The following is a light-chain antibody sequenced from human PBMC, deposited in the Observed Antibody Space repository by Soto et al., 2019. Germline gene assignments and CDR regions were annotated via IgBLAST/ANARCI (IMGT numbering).Light chain of an antibody. CDR3: QQHKDWPLT. CDR2: AAF. Sequence: EIVMTQSPATLSVSPGEPVTLSCRASQSVSTSVAWYQQKPGQAPRLLIYAAFTRATAVPARFSGSGSGTEFALTISGLQSEDFAVYHCQQHKDWPLTFGGGTKVEMK. J-gene: IGKJ4*01. V-gene: IGKV3-15*01. CDR1: QSVSTS.